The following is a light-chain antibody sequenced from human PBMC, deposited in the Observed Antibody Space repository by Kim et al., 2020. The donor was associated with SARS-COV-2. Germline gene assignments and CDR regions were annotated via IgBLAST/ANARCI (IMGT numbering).Light chain of an antibody. Sequence: LSPGERATHSCRARQSVNSRYLAWYQVKPGQAPRLLIFGASSWATGVPDRFSGSGSGTDFTLTISSLEPEDFAVYYCQQYGTLPYTFGQGTKLEI. CDR3: QQYGTLPYT. J-gene: IGKJ2*01. CDR2: GAS. V-gene: IGKV3-20*01. CDR1: QSVNSRY.